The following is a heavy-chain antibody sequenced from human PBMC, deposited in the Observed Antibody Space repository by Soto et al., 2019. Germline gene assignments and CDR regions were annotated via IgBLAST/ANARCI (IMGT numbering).Heavy chain of an antibody. CDR3: TRELNWEAY. CDR2: INPDGSEK. D-gene: IGHD7-27*01. V-gene: IGHV3-7*01. CDR1: GFSFSNSW. J-gene: IGHJ4*02. Sequence: GGSLRLSCAASGFSFSNSWMTWVRQAPGKGLECLACINPDGSEKYYVDSVKGRFTVSRDNARNSLYVQMNSLRVDDTAVYYCTRELNWEAYWGQGTLVTVSS.